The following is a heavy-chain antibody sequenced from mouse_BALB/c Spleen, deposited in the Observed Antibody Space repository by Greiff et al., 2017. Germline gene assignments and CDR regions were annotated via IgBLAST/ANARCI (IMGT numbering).Heavy chain of an antibody. CDR1: GFTFTDYY. CDR3: ARHDYDWARFDY. J-gene: IGHJ2*01. CDR2: IRNKANGYTT. V-gene: IGHV7-3*02. Sequence: EVKVEESGGGLVQPGGSLRLSCATSGFTFTDYYMSWVRQPPGKALEWLGFIRNKANGYTTEYSASVKGRFTISRDNSQSILYLQMNTLRAEDSATYYCARHDYDWARFDYWGQGTTLTVSS. D-gene: IGHD2-4*01.